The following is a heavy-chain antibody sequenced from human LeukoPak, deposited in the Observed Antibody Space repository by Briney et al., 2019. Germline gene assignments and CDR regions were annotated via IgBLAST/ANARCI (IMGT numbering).Heavy chain of an antibody. CDR2: INHSGST. Sequence: PSETLSLTCAVYGGSFSGYYWSWVRQPPGKGLEWIGEINHSGSTNYNPSLKSRVTISVDTSKHQFSLKLSSVTAADTAVYYCARAGYYGSYYMDVWGKGTTVTVSS. CDR1: GGSFSGYY. V-gene: IGHV4-34*01. J-gene: IGHJ6*03. CDR3: ARAGYYGSYYMDV. D-gene: IGHD3-10*01.